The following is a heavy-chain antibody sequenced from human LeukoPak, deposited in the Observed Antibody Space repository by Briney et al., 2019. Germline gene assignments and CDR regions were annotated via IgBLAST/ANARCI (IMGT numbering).Heavy chain of an antibody. Sequence: GGSLRLSCAASGFTFSSYSMNWVRQAPGEGLEWVSSISSTNTYIYYADSVKGLFTISRDNAKNSLYLQMNSLRAEDTAVYYCASGSAAGTPKYFQHWGQGTLVTVSS. CDR2: ISSTNTYI. J-gene: IGHJ1*01. CDR1: GFTFSSYS. D-gene: IGHD6-13*01. V-gene: IGHV3-21*01. CDR3: ASGSAAGTPKYFQH.